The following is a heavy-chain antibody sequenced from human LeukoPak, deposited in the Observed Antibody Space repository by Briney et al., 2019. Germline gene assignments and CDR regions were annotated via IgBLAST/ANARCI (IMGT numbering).Heavy chain of an antibody. CDR1: GFIFSYYG. J-gene: IGHJ5*02. V-gene: IGHV3-30*18. CDR3: AKDWASSGSGS. Sequence: GGSLRLSCAASGFIFSYYGMHGVRQAPGKGLEWVAVISYDGSNKYYADSVKGRFTISRDNSKNTLYLQMNSLRAEDTAVYYCAKDWASSGSGSWGQGTLVTVSS. CDR2: ISYDGSNK. D-gene: IGHD6-19*01.